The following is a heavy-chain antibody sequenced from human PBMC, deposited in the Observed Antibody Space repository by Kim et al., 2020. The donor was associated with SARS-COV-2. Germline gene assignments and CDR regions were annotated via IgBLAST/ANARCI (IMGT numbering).Heavy chain of an antibody. Sequence: GGSLRLSCAASGFTFNTYGMYWVRQAPGKGLEWVAVISYDGSNKYYADSVKGRFTISRDNSKNTLYLQMNSLRAEDTAVYYCAKAVLRGVNYYYYGMDAWGQGTTVTVSS. CDR3: AKAVLRGVNYYYYGMDA. V-gene: IGHV3-30*18. D-gene: IGHD3-10*01. J-gene: IGHJ6*02. CDR2: ISYDGSNK. CDR1: GFTFNTYG.